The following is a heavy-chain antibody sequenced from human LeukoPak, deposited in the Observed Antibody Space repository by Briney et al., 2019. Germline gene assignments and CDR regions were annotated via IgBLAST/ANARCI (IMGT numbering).Heavy chain of an antibody. J-gene: IGHJ4*02. D-gene: IGHD6-13*01. CDR2: INPSGGST. Sequence: ASVKVSCKASGYTFTSYYMRWVRQAPGQGLEWMGIINPSGGSTSYAQKFQGRVTMTRDTSTSTVYMELSSLRSEDTAVYYCAVGGRQLVTLDYWGQGTLVTVSS. CDR1: GYTFTSYY. CDR3: AVGGRQLVTLDY. V-gene: IGHV1-46*01.